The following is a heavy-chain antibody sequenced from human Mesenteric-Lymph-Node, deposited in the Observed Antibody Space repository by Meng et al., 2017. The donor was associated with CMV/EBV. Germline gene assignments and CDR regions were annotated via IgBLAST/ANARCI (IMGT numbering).Heavy chain of an antibody. D-gene: IGHD1-20*01. J-gene: IGHJ6*02. CDR2: IYYSGST. V-gene: IGHV4-59*01. Sequence: GSLRLSCTVSGGSISSYYWSWIRQPPGKGLEWIGYIYYSGSTNYNPSLKSRVTISVDTSKNQFSLKLSSVTAADTAVYYCARNNWNPPYYYYGMDVWGQGTTVTVSS. CDR3: ARNNWNPPYYYYGMDV. CDR1: GGSISSYY.